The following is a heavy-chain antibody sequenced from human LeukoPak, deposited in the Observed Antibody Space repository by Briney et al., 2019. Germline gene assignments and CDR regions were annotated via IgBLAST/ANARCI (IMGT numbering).Heavy chain of an antibody. J-gene: IGHJ4*02. CDR2: IWYDGSNK. V-gene: IGHV3-33*01. D-gene: IGHD5-18*01. Sequence: PGGSLRLSCAASGFTFSSYGMHWVRQAPGKGLEWVAVIWYDGSNKYYADSVKGRFIISRDNSKNTLYLQMNSLRAEDTAVYYCARDDGGYSYGCDYWGQGTLVTVSS. CDR1: GFTFSSYG. CDR3: ARDDGGYSYGCDY.